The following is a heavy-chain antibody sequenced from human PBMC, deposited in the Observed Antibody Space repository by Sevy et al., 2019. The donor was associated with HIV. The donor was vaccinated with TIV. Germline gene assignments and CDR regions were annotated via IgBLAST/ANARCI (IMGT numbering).Heavy chain of an antibody. D-gene: IGHD3-10*01. V-gene: IGHV3-23*01. CDR1: GFTFSSYA. Sequence: GGSLRLSCAASGFTFSSYAMSWVRQAPGKGLEWVSAISGSGGSTYCADSVKRRFTISRDNSKNTLYLQMNSLRAEDTAVYYCAKVIKVRGPYDAFDIWGQGTMVTVSS. CDR3: AKVIKVRGPYDAFDI. J-gene: IGHJ3*02. CDR2: ISGSGGST.